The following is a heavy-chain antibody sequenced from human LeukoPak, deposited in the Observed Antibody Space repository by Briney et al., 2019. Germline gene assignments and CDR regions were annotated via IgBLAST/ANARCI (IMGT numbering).Heavy chain of an antibody. CDR1: RFTFSSYW. CDR2: TKQDGSEK. CDR3: ARGRTGLYAVVTHFDY. Sequence: GGSLRLSCAASRFTFSSYWMGWVRQAPGKGLEWVANTKQDGSEKYYVDSVKGRFTISKDNAKNSLYLQMNSLRAEDTAVYYCARGRTGLYAVVTHFDYWGQGTLVTVSS. V-gene: IGHV3-7*03. J-gene: IGHJ4*02. D-gene: IGHD3-3*01.